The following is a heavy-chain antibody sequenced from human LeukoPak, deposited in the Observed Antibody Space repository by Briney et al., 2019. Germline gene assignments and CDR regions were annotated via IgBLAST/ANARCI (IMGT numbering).Heavy chain of an antibody. CDR2: ISSSSSYI. CDR1: GFTFSSYS. CDR3: ARAYYYGSGSPSNEGYYYGMDV. V-gene: IGHV3-21*01. D-gene: IGHD3-10*01. J-gene: IGHJ6*02. Sequence: GGSLRLSCAASGFTFSSYSMNWVRQAPGKGLEWVSSISSSSSYIYYADSVKGRFTISRDNAKNTLYLQMNSLRAEDTAVYYCARAYYYGSGSPSNEGYYYGMDVWGQGTTVTVSS.